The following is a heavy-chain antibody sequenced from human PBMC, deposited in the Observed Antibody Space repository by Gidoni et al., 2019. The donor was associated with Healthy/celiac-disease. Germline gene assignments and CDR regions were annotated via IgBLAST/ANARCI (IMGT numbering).Heavy chain of an antibody. CDR2: IRSKAYGGTT. D-gene: IGHD2-15*01. CDR3: TRGPPLGYCSGGSCEGSGY. Sequence: EVQLVESGGGLVQPGRSLRLSCTASGFTFGDYAMSWVRQAPGKGLEWVGFIRSKAYGGTTEYAASVKGRFTISRDDSKSIAYLQMNSLKTEDTAVYYCTRGPPLGYCSGGSCEGSGYWGQGTLVTVSS. J-gene: IGHJ4*02. CDR1: GFTFGDYA. V-gene: IGHV3-49*04.